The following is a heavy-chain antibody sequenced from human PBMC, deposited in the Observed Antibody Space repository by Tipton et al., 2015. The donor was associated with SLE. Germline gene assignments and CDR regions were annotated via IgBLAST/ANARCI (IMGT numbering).Heavy chain of an antibody. CDR2: IHAGGTT. CDR3: AKGILYGVAEY. V-gene: IGHV3-23*03. Sequence: TLSLTCAVYGGSFSGYSWSWVRQAPGAGLEWVSVIHAGGTTHYADSVKGRFTISRDISKKTVYLQMNSLRVEDTAVYYCAKGILYGVAEYWGQGTLVTVSS. J-gene: IGHJ4*02. D-gene: IGHD3-3*01. CDR1: GGSFSGYS.